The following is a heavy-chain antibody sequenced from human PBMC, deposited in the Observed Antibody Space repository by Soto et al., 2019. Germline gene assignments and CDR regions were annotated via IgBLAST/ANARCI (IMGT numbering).Heavy chain of an antibody. CDR1: GGSISGGDYY. J-gene: IGHJ3*01. Sequence: SETLSLTCTVSGGSISGGDYYWSWIRQPPGKGLEWIGYIYHSGGTYYSPSLKSRVTISVDTSENRFSLRLTSVTAADTAVYYCARGGDGFDLWGQGKMVTVSS. CDR3: ARGGDGFDL. CDR2: IYHSGGT. V-gene: IGHV4-30-4*01.